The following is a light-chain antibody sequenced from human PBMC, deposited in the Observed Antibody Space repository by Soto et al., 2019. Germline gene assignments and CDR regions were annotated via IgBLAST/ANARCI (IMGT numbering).Light chain of an antibody. CDR3: SSYAGSSNSMV. J-gene: IGLJ3*02. CDR1: SSDVGGYDY. CDR2: EVN. Sequence: QSALTQPPSASGSPGQSVTISCTGTSSDVGGYDYVSLYQQHPGKAPQLMIYEVNKRPSGVPDRFSGSKSGNTASLTVSGLQAGDEANYYCSSYAGSSNSMVFGGGTQLTVL. V-gene: IGLV2-8*01.